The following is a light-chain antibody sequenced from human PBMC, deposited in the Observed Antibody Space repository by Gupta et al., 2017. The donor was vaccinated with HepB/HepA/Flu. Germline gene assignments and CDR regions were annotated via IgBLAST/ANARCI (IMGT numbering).Light chain of an antibody. V-gene: IGKV1-5*03. Sequence: ETHTTQSQSNLSASVGDRVTITCRASQSISNWLAWYQQKPGKAPQLLLSNASNLESGVPSRFSGSGSGXEFNLTXSSLRPDDFATYYCQQDYLYPAFGXGTKVEMK. CDR2: NAS. CDR1: QSISNW. J-gene: IGKJ4*01. CDR3: QQDYLYPA.